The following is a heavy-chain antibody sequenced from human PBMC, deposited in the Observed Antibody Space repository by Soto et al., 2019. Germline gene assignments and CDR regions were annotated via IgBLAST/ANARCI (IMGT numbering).Heavy chain of an antibody. J-gene: IGHJ4*02. Sequence: QITLKEAGPPLVKPTQTLTLTCSFSGFSLITSGVGVGWIRQPPGKAREWLALIDWDDDKGYSTSLKSRLTMTKDSSKSEVVLTMTNVDPADTATYYCAHTRAPRIFDYWGQGTLVTVSS. V-gene: IGHV2-5*02. CDR1: GFSLITSGVG. CDR3: AHTRAPRIFDY. CDR2: IDWDDDK.